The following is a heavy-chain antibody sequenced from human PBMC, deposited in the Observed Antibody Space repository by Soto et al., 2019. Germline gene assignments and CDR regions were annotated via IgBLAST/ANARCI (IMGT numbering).Heavy chain of an antibody. CDR3: ALSYGSYHYGAY. CDR2: IIPLFGNP. CDR1: GGPFTSYA. Sequence: SVKVSCKASGGPFTSYAITWVRQAPGQGLEWMGGIIPLFGNPNYAQRYQGRVTITADESTTTAYMELSGLNSDDTAVYYCALSYGSYHYGAYWGQGTLVTVSS. V-gene: IGHV1-69*13. D-gene: IGHD4-17*01. J-gene: IGHJ4*02.